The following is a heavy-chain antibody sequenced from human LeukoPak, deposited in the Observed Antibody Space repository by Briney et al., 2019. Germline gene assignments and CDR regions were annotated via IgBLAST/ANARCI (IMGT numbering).Heavy chain of an antibody. J-gene: IGHJ4*02. Sequence: GGSLRLSCAASGFSFNSYSMNWVRQAPGKGLEWVSSISSTSRSSYIFYAESVKGRFTISRDNTKNSLFLQMNSLVAEDTAVYYCARGYTDNLGYSPRSSFDSWGQGSLVTVSS. CDR3: ARGYTDNLGYSPRSSFDS. V-gene: IGHV3-21*01. CDR2: ISSTSRSSYI. CDR1: GFSFNSYS. D-gene: IGHD3-22*01.